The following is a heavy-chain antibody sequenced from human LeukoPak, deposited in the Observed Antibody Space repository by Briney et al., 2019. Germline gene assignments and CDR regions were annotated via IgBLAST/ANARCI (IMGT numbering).Heavy chain of an antibody. J-gene: IGHJ6*03. CDR3: ARGYRWDNMDV. CDR1: GYTFTSYD. D-gene: IGHD1-14*01. CDR2: IIPIFGTA. Sequence: ASVKVSCKASGYTFTSYDINWVRQATGQGLEWMGGIIPIFGTANYAQKFQGRVTITADESTSTAYMELSSLRSEDTAVYYCARGYRWDNMDVWGKGTTVTVSS. V-gene: IGHV1-69*13.